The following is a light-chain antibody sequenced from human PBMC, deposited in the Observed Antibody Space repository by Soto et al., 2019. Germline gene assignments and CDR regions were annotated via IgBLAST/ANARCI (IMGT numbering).Light chain of an antibody. V-gene: IGKV3-15*01. J-gene: IGKJ2*01. CDR1: QSVSSD. Sequence: EIVMTQSPATLSVSPGERATLSYRASQSVSSDLAWYQQKPGQAPRLLIYGASPRATGIPARFSGSGSATEFTLTISSLQSEDFAVYYCQQYNSWPYTFGQGTKLEIK. CDR3: QQYNSWPYT. CDR2: GAS.